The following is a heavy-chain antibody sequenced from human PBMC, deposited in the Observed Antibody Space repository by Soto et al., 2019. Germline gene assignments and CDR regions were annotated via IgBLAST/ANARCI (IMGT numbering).Heavy chain of an antibody. CDR1: GFAFSGSA. J-gene: IGHJ5*02. CDR2: IRSKGHNYAK. CDR3: TRDLFSYDYSGILWFDP. Sequence: EVQLVESGGGLVQPGGSLKLSCAASGFAFSGSAMYWVRQASGKGPEGVGRIRSKGHNYAKEYDASVKDRYTISRDYSKDTAYLQMVSLQTEDSGVYYCTRDLFSYDYSGILWFDPWGQGTLVTVSS. V-gene: IGHV3-73*02. D-gene: IGHD3-16*01.